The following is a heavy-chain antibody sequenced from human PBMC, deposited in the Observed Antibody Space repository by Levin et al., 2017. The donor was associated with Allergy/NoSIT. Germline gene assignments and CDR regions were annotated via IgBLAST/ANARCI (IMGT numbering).Heavy chain of an antibody. V-gene: IGHV3-66*01. CDR3: AAGTPFDALGSYFDY. Sequence: GESLKISCAASGFTVSSNYMSWVRQAPGKGLEWVSVIYSGGSTYYADSVKGRFTISRDNSKNTLYLQMNSLRAEDTAVYYCAAGTPFDALGSYFDYWGRGTLVTVSS. J-gene: IGHJ4*02. CDR2: IYSGGST. D-gene: IGHD3-10*01. CDR1: GFTVSSNY.